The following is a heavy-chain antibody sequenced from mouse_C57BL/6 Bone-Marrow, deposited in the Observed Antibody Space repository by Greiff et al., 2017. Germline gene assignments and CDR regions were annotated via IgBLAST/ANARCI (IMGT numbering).Heavy chain of an antibody. D-gene: IGHD2-1*01. V-gene: IGHV3-6*01. CDR3: ARVYYGNLRDWYFDV. CDR1: GYSITSGYY. J-gene: IGHJ1*03. CDR2: ISYDGSN. Sequence: ESGPGLVKPSQSLSLTCSVTGYSITSGYYWNWIRQFPGNKLEWMGYISYDGSNNYNPSLKNRISITRDTSKNQFFLKLNSVTTEYSATYYCARVYYGNLRDWYFDVWGTGTTVTVSS.